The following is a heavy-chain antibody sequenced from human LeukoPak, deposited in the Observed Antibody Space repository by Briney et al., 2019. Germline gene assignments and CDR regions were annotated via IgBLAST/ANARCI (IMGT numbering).Heavy chain of an antibody. V-gene: IGHV4-59*08. CDR1: GGSISSYY. CDR3: ARHLAAAGFDY. J-gene: IGHJ4*02. Sequence: SETLSLTCTVSGGSISSYYWSWIRQPPGKGLEWIGYIYYSGSTNCNPSLKSRVTISVDTSKNQFSLKLSSVTAADTAVYYCARHLAAAGFDYWGQGTLVTVSS. D-gene: IGHD6-13*01. CDR2: IYYSGST.